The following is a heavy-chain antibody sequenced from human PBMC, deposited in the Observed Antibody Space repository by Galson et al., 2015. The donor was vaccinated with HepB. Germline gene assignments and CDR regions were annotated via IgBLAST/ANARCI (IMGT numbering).Heavy chain of an antibody. CDR3: ARDPGGEYFDY. V-gene: IGHV3-21*01. CDR1: GFTFSRYA. Sequence: SLRLSCAASGFTFSRYAIDWVRQAPGKGLEWVACISSSSSYIYYADSVKGRFTISRDNAKNSLYLQMTSLRAEDTAVYYCARDPGGEYFDYWGQGTLVTVSS. J-gene: IGHJ4*02. CDR2: ISSSSSYI. D-gene: IGHD6-25*01.